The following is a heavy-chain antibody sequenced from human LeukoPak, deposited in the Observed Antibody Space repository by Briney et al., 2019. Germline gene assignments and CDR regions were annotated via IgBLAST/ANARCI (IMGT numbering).Heavy chain of an antibody. Sequence: GGSLRLSCAASGFTFSSYAMSWVRQAPGKGLEWVSSVRGSGDTKYDADPLKGRFTISRDNSKNTVYLQMNSLRAEDTAIYYCARCRGLLDPFDYWGQGILVTVSS. D-gene: IGHD3-10*01. CDR1: GFTFSSYA. CDR3: ARCRGLLDPFDY. V-gene: IGHV3-23*01. CDR2: VRGSGDTK. J-gene: IGHJ4*02.